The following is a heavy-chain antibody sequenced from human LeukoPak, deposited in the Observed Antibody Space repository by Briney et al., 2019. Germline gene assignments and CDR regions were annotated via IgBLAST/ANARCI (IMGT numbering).Heavy chain of an antibody. Sequence: SQTLSLTCTVSGGSISSGSYYWSWIRQPAGKGLEWIGSIYTSGSTNYNPSLKSRVTISVDTSKNQFSLKLSSVTAADTAVYYCARGYDYSNYDAPSDYWGQGTLVTVSS. V-gene: IGHV4-61*02. J-gene: IGHJ4*02. CDR3: ARGYDYSNYDAPSDY. CDR2: IYTSGST. D-gene: IGHD4-11*01. CDR1: GGSISSGSYY.